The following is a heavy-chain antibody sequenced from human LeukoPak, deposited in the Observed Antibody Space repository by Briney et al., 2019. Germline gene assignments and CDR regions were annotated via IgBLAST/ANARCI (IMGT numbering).Heavy chain of an antibody. D-gene: IGHD1/OR15-1a*01. CDR3: ASGSRGTIGTDF. CDR2: INAGNGNT. J-gene: IGHJ4*02. CDR1: GYTFTSYA. V-gene: IGHV1-3*01. Sequence: ASVTVSCKASGYTFTSYAMHWERQAPGQRLEWMGWINAGNGNTKYSQKFQDRLTMTTDTSTSTVYMDLRSLRSDDTAVYYCASGSRGTIGTDFWGQGTLVTVSA.